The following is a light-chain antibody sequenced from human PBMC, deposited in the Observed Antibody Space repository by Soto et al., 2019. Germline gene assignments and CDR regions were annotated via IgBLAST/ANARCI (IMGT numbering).Light chain of an antibody. V-gene: IGKV3-11*01. J-gene: IGKJ1*01. CDR3: QQRSNWQRT. CDR2: DAS. CDR1: QSVSSY. Sequence: EIVLTQSPATLSLSPGERATLSCRASQSVSSYLAWFQQKPGQAPRLLIYDASNRTTGIPARFSGSGSGTDCTLTISSLEPEDFAVYYCQQRSNWQRTFGQGTKVEIK.